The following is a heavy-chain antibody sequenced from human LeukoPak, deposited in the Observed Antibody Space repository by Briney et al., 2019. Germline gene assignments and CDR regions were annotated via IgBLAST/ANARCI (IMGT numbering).Heavy chain of an antibody. Sequence: SETLSLTCTVSGGSISSYYWSWIRQPPGKGLEWIGYIYYSGTTNYNPSLKSRVTISVDTSKKEISLKLSSVTAANTAVYYCARGRYGTVSRGWFDPWGQGTLVTVSS. CDR3: ARGRYGTVSRGWFDP. V-gene: IGHV4-59*01. CDR2: IYYSGTT. CDR1: GGSISSYY. J-gene: IGHJ5*02. D-gene: IGHD1-1*01.